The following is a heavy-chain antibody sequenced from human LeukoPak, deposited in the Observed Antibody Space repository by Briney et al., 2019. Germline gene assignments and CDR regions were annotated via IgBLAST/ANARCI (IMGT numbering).Heavy chain of an antibody. CDR1: GGTFSSYA. Sequence: SVKVSCKASGGTFSSYAISWVRQAPGQGLEWMRGIIPIFGTANYAQKFQGRVTITADESTSTAYMELSSLRSEDTAVYYCARENSDSSGYYLSSWFDPWGQGTLVTVS. J-gene: IGHJ5*02. CDR2: IIPIFGTA. D-gene: IGHD3-22*01. CDR3: ARENSDSSGYYLSSWFDP. V-gene: IGHV1-69*13.